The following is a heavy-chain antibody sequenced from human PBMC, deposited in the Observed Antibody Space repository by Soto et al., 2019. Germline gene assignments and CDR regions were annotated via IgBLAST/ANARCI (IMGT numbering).Heavy chain of an antibody. J-gene: IGHJ6*02. CDR2: IYYSGST. CDR3: AREPYSSSSGMYGMDV. Sequence: SETLSLTCTVSGGSISSYYWSWIRQPPGKGLEWIGYIYYSGSTNYNPSLKSRVTISVDTSKNQFSLKLSSVTAADTAVYYCAREPYSSSSGMYGMDVWGQGTTVTVSS. CDR1: GGSISSYY. D-gene: IGHD6-6*01. V-gene: IGHV4-59*01.